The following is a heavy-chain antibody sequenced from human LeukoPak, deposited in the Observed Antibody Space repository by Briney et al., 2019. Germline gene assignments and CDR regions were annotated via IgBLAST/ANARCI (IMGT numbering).Heavy chain of an antibody. J-gene: IGHJ4*02. CDR2: IYNSGST. CDR1: DGSISSYF. Sequence: SETLSLTCTVSDGSISSYFWSWIRQLPGKGLDLIGSIYNSGSTNYNPSLKSRVSISVDTSKNQFSLKLNSVTAADTAVYYCARGALLWFGAKMEYYFDYWGQGTPLTVSS. D-gene: IGHD3-10*01. CDR3: ARGALLWFGAKMEYYFDY. V-gene: IGHV4-59*01.